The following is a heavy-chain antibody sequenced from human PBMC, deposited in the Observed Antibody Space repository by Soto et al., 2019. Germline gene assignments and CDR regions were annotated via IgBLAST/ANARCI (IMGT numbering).Heavy chain of an antibody. CDR3: ATSQGSFSSSWYLVHLDY. Sequence: GASVKVSCKASGYTFTGYYMHWVRQAPGQGLEWMGWINPNSGGTSYAQKFQGRVTMTRDTSISTAYMELSRLRSDDTAVYYCATSQGSFSSSWYLVHLDYWGQGTLVTVSS. J-gene: IGHJ4*02. CDR1: GYTFTGYY. D-gene: IGHD6-13*01. V-gene: IGHV1-2*02. CDR2: INPNSGGT.